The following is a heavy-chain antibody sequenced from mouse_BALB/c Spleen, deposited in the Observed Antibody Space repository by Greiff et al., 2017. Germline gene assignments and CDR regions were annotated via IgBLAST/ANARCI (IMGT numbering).Heavy chain of an antibody. J-gene: IGHJ3*01. Sequence: GQLKQSGAELVKPGASVKLSCTASGFNIKDTYMHWVKQRPEQGLEWIGRIDPANGNTKYDPKFQGKATITADTSSNTAYLQLSSLTSEDTAVYYCADPSYGNYVGFAYWGQGTLVTVSA. CDR3: ADPSYGNYVGFAY. D-gene: IGHD2-10*01. CDR1: GFNIKDTY. CDR2: IDPANGNT. V-gene: IGHV14-3*02.